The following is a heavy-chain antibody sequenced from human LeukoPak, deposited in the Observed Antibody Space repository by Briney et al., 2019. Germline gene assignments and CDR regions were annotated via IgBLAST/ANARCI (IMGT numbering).Heavy chain of an antibody. Sequence: PSETLSLTCTVSGGSIRSSYYYWGWIRQPPGTGLEWIGYIYHSGSTYYNPSLKSRVTISVDRSKNQFSLKLSSVTAADTAVYYCARVYISYYYDSSAIEGAFDIWGQGTMVTVSS. CDR3: ARVYISYYYDSSAIEGAFDI. D-gene: IGHD3-22*01. J-gene: IGHJ3*02. CDR1: GGSIRSSYYY. V-gene: IGHV4-39*07. CDR2: IYHSGST.